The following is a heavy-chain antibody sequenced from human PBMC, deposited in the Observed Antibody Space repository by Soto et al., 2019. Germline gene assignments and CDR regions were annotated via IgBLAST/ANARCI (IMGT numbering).Heavy chain of an antibody. Sequence: SETLSLTCTVSGGSISGDDYSWSWIRQAPGRGLEWIGYIHSSGSIYYNPSLKSRATMSIDTAGNQFSLKVSSVTVADTAVYYCARDLDGLHDDTSGPFPRPGWGQGTLVTVSS. J-gene: IGHJ1*01. D-gene: IGHD3-22*01. V-gene: IGHV4-30-4*01. CDR3: ARDLDGLHDDTSGPFPRPG. CDR2: IHSSGSI. CDR1: GGSISGDDYS.